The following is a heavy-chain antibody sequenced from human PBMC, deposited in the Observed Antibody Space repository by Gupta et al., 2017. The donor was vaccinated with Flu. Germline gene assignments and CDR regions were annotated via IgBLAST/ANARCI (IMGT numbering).Heavy chain of an antibody. CDR2: INHSGST. V-gene: IGHV4-34*01. Sequence: QVQLQQWGAGLLKPSETLSLTCAVYGGSFSGYYWSWIRQPPGKGLEWIGEINHSGSTNYNPSLKSRVTISVDTSKNQFSLKLSSVTAADTAVYYCARARAFWSGYHRPLPKFDYWGQGTLVTVSS. D-gene: IGHD3-3*01. CDR3: ARARAFWSGYHRPLPKFDY. J-gene: IGHJ4*02. CDR1: GGSFSGYY.